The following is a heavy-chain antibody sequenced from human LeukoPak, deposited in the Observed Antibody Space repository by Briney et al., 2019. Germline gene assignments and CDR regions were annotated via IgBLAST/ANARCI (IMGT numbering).Heavy chain of an antibody. V-gene: IGHV4-59*01. D-gene: IGHD3-22*01. CDR2: IYYSGST. J-gene: IGHJ3*02. CDR3: ARGGLENGYHSNDGFDI. CDR1: GGSISGYY. Sequence: PSETLSLTCTVSGGSISGYYWSWIRQPPGKGLEWIGYIYYSGSTKYNPPLKSRATMSVDTSRNQFSLKLSSVTAADTAVYYCARGGLENGYHSNDGFDIWGQGTMVTVSS.